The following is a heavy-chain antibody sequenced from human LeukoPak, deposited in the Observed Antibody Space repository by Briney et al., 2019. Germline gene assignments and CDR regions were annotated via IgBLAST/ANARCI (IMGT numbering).Heavy chain of an antibody. D-gene: IGHD3-10*01. J-gene: IGHJ4*02. CDR1: GYTFTSYD. Sequence: GASVTVSCKASGYTFTSYDINWVRQATGQGLEWMGWMNPNSGNTGYAQKFQGRVTMTRNTSISTAYMELSSLRSEDTAVYYCARLTGISDPFDYWGQGTLVTVSS. CDR3: ARLTGISDPFDY. CDR2: MNPNSGNT. V-gene: IGHV1-8*01.